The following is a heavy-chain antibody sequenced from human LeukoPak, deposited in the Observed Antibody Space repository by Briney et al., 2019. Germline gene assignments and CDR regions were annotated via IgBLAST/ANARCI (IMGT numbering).Heavy chain of an antibody. D-gene: IGHD3-22*01. CDR2: IYTSGST. CDR1: GGSISSGSYY. V-gene: IGHV4-61*02. Sequence: SETLSLTCTVSGGSISSGSYYWSWIRQPAGKGLEWIGRIYTSGSTNYNPSLKSRVTISVDTSKNQFSLKLSSVTAADTAVYYCATGGDSSGYYYFDYWGQGTRVTVSS. CDR3: ATGGDSSGYYYFDY. J-gene: IGHJ4*02.